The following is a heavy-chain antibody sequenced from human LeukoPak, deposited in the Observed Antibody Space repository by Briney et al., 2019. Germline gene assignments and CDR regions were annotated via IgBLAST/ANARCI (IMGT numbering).Heavy chain of an antibody. CDR2: ISYDGSNK. Sequence: GGSLRLSCAASGFTFSSYAMHWVRQAPGKGLEWVAVISYDGSNKYYADSVKGRFTISRDNSKNTLYLQMNSLRAEDTAVYYCASLIDYWGRGTLVTVSS. J-gene: IGHJ4*02. V-gene: IGHV3-30-3*01. CDR3: ASLIDY. CDR1: GFTFSSYA.